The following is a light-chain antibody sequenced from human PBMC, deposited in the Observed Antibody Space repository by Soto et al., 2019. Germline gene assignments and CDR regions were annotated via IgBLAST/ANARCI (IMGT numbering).Light chain of an antibody. CDR2: AAS. CDR1: QSISSY. V-gene: IGKV1-39*01. J-gene: IGKJ1*01. CDR3: QQSYSTPWT. Sequence: DIQMTQSPSSLSASVGDRVTITCRASQSISSYLNWYQQKPGKAPKVLIYAASSLQSGVPSRFSGSGSGTDFTLTISNLQPEDFATYYCQQSYSTPWTFGQGTKVDIK.